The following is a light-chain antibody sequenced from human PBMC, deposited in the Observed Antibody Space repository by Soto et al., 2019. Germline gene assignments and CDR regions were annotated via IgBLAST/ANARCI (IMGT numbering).Light chain of an antibody. Sequence: QSVLTQPPSVSGAPGQRVTISCTGSRSNIGAGYDVHWYQHLPGTAPKLLIYGNNYRPSGVADRFSGSKSGTSASLAITGLQADDEADYYCQSYDNSLTGLHVFGTGTKLTVL. CDR3: QSYDNSLTGLHV. CDR2: GNN. J-gene: IGLJ1*01. CDR1: RSNIGAGYD. V-gene: IGLV1-40*01.